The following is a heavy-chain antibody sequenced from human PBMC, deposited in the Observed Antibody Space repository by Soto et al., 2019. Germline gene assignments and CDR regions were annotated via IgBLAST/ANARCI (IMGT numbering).Heavy chain of an antibody. CDR2: IIPIFGTA. D-gene: IGHD3-22*01. V-gene: IGHV1-69*12. Sequence: QVQLVQSGAEVKKPGSSVKVSCKASGGTFSSYAITWVRQAPGQGLEWMGGIIPIFGTANYAQKFQARVTIPADESTSTAYMELSSLRSEDTAVYYWARDRGPSSGYYPYWFDPWGQGTLVTVSS. J-gene: IGHJ5*02. CDR3: ARDRGPSSGYYPYWFDP. CDR1: GGTFSSYA.